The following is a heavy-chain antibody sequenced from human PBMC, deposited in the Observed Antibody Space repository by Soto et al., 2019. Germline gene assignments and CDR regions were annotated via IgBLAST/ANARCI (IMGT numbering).Heavy chain of an antibody. Sequence: QVQLQESGPGLVKPSETLSLTCTVSGGSISSYYWSWIRQPPGKGLEWIGYIYYSGSTNYNPSLKSRVTISVDTSKIQFSLKLSSVTAADTAVYYCARSLYYDSSGYYNDAFDIWGQGTMVTVSS. CDR3: ARSLYYDSSGYYNDAFDI. J-gene: IGHJ3*02. CDR1: GGSISSYY. V-gene: IGHV4-59*01. CDR2: IYYSGST. D-gene: IGHD3-22*01.